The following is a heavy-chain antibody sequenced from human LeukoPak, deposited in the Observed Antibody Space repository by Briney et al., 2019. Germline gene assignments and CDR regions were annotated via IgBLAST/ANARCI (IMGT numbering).Heavy chain of an antibody. J-gene: IGHJ4*02. CDR3: ARESRPLNPIDYFDY. CDR1: GCTFSSYA. CDR2: IIPIFGTA. V-gene: IGHV1-69*13. D-gene: IGHD1-14*01. Sequence: SVKVSCKASGCTFSSYAISWVRQGHGQGLEWMGGIIPIFGTANYAQKFQGRVTITADESTSTAYMELSSLRSEDTAVYYCARESRPLNPIDYFDYWGQGTLVTVSS.